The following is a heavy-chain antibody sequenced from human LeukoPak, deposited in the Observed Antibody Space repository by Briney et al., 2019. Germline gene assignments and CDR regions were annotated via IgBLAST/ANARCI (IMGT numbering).Heavy chain of an antibody. CDR1: GYTFTSYD. CDR2: MNPNSGNT. Sequence: ASVKVSCKASGYTFTSYDINWVRQATGQGLEWMGWMNPNSGNTGYAQKFQGRVTMTRNTSISTAYMELSSLRSEDTAVYYCARARRAAAGTCFGYWGQGTLVTVSS. V-gene: IGHV1-8*01. J-gene: IGHJ4*02. D-gene: IGHD6-13*01. CDR3: ARARRAAAGTCFGY.